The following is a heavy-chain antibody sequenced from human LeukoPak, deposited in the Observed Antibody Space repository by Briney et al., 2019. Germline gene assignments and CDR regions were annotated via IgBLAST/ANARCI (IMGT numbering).Heavy chain of an antibody. Sequence: ASVKVSCKASGYTFTDYYMHWVRQAPGQGLEWMGWINPNSGGTNYAQKFQGRVTITRDTSISTAYMELSRLRSDDTAVYYCASEYYYDNSGYYPFDYWGQGTLVTVSS. D-gene: IGHD3-22*01. J-gene: IGHJ4*02. CDR3: ASEYYYDNSGYYPFDY. CDR1: GYTFTDYY. CDR2: INPNSGGT. V-gene: IGHV1-2*02.